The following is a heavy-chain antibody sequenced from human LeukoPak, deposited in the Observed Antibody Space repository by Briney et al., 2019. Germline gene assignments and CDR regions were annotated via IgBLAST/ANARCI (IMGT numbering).Heavy chain of an antibody. CDR1: GGSISSYY. Sequence: SETLSLTCTVSGGSISSYYWSWIRQPPGKGLEWIGYIHYSGSTNYNPSLKSRVTISGDTSKKQFSLKLSSVTAADTAVYYCARSDYYDSSGNYYYYGMDVWGQGTTVTVSS. CDR3: ARSDYYDSSGNYYYYGMDV. J-gene: IGHJ6*02. D-gene: IGHD3-22*01. V-gene: IGHV4-59*08. CDR2: IHYSGST.